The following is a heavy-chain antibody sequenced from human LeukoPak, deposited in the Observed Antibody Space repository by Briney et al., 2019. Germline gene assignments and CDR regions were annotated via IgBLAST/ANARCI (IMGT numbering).Heavy chain of an antibody. J-gene: IGHJ5*02. D-gene: IGHD2-2*01. CDR3: ARGDIVVVRDGFDP. CDR1: GYTFTSYY. Sequence: GASVKVSCKASGYTFTSYYINWVRQATGQGLEWMGWMNPNSGNTGYAQKFQGRVTMTRNTSISTAYMELSSLRSEDTAVYYCARGDIVVVRDGFDPWGQGTLVTVSS. V-gene: IGHV1-8*01. CDR2: MNPNSGNT.